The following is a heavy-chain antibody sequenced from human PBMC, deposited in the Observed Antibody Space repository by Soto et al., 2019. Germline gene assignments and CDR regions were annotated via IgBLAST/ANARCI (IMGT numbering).Heavy chain of an antibody. D-gene: IGHD4-17*01. CDR1: GFTFDDYA. CDR2: ISWNSGSI. Sequence: EVQLVESGGGLVQPGRSLRLSCAASGFTFDDYAMHWVRQAPGKGLEWVSGISWNSGSIGYADSVKGRFTISRDNAKNSLYLQMNSPRAEDTALYYCAKEGGYGDYYFDYWGQGTLVTVSS. J-gene: IGHJ4*02. CDR3: AKEGGYGDYYFDY. V-gene: IGHV3-9*01.